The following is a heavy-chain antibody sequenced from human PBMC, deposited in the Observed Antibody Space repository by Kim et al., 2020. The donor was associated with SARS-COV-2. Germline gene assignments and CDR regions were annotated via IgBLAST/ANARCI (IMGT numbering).Heavy chain of an antibody. CDR1: GGSLSNSGYY. Sequence: SETLSLTCTVSGGSLSNSGYYWSWFRQLPGKGLVWIGYIYYRGSTYYSPSLKSRLIISVDTSKNQFSLNMSSVTAEDTAVYYCASDYDSIGYYDTWGQG. CDR2: IYYRGST. CDR3: ASDYDSIGYYDT. D-gene: IGHD3-22*01. V-gene: IGHV4-31*03. J-gene: IGHJ5*02.